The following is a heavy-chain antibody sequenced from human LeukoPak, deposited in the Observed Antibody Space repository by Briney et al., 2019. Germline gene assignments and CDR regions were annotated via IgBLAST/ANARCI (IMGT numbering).Heavy chain of an antibody. V-gene: IGHV3-9*01. CDR1: GFTFDDYA. J-gene: IGHJ4*02. Sequence: GGSLRLPCAASGFTFDDYAMHWVRQAPGKGLEWVSGISWNSGSIGYADSVKGRFTISRDNAKNSLYLQMNSLRAEDTALYYCAKSTQSLGPIDYWGQGTLVTVSS. CDR2: ISWNSGSI. CDR3: AKSTQSLGPIDY. D-gene: IGHD3-10*01.